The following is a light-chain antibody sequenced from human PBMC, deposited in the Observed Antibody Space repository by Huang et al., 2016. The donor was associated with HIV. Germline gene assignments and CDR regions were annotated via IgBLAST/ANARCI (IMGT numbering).Light chain of an antibody. Sequence: EIVMTQSPAILSVSPGERATLSCRASQSVNSALARYQHRPGQAPRRLIYGASTRATGIPGRFSGSGSGTEFTLTISSLQSEDFAVYYCHQYYDWPPGTFGQGTKLDIK. CDR3: HQYYDWPPGT. CDR2: GAS. V-gene: IGKV3-15*01. CDR1: QSVNSA. J-gene: IGKJ2*01.